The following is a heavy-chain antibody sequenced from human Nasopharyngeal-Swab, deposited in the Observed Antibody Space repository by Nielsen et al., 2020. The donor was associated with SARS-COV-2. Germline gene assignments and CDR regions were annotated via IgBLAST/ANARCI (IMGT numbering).Heavy chain of an antibody. CDR3: ARLAARDILFDS. Sequence: WIRQPPGKGLEWVSFISNSASSIYYADSVKGRFTVSRDNAKNSLYLQMNSLRAEDTALYYCARLAARDILFDSWGQGTLVIVSS. V-gene: IGHV3-48*03. J-gene: IGHJ4*02. CDR2: ISNSASSI. D-gene: IGHD2-15*01.